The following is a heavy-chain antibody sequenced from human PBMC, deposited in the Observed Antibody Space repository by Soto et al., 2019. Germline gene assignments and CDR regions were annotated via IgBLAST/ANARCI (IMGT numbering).Heavy chain of an antibody. Sequence: QVQLQESGPGLVKPSETLSLTCTVSGGSISSYYWSWIRQPPGKGLEWIGYIYYSGNTNYNPSLKSRVPISVDTSKTHFSLKLSSVTAADTAVYYCARLVGRDWFDPWGQGTLVTVSS. CDR1: GGSISSYY. CDR2: IYYSGNT. V-gene: IGHV4-59*08. CDR3: ARLVGRDWFDP. J-gene: IGHJ5*02. D-gene: IGHD2-2*01.